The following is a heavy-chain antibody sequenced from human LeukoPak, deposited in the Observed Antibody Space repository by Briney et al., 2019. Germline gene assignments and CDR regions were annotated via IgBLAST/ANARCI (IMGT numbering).Heavy chain of an antibody. J-gene: IGHJ4*02. Sequence: PSETLSLTCTVSGYSISSGCYWGWIRQAPGKGLEWIGSIYHSGRTNYNPSLKSRVTISVDTSKNQSSLKLSSVAAADTSVYYCARQYSSSWYVYWGQGTLVTVPS. CDR3: ARQYSSSWYVY. CDR2: IYHSGRT. CDR1: GYSISSGCY. V-gene: IGHV4-38-2*02. D-gene: IGHD6-13*01.